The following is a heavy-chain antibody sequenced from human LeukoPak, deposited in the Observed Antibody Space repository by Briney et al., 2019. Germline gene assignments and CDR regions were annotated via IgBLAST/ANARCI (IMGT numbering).Heavy chain of an antibody. Sequence: ASVKVSCKASGYTFTSYGISWVRQAPGQRLEGMGWISAYNGNTNYAQKLQGRVTMITDTSTSTAYMELRSLRSDDKAVYYCASAIVVVPAGHDAFDIWGQGTMVTVSS. V-gene: IGHV1-18*01. D-gene: IGHD2-2*01. J-gene: IGHJ3*02. CDR1: GYTFTSYG. CDR3: ASAIVVVPAGHDAFDI. CDR2: ISAYNGNT.